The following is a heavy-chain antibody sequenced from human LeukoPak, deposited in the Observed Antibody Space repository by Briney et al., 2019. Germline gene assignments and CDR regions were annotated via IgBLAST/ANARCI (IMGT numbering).Heavy chain of an antibody. D-gene: IGHD6-13*01. CDR3: AKEGIHMHYYYMDV. CDR2: IRYDGSNK. V-gene: IGHV3-30*02. J-gene: IGHJ6*03. Sequence: GGSLRLSCAASGFTFSSYGMHWVRQAPGKGLEWGAFIRYDGSNKYYADSVKGRFTTSRDNSKNTLYLQMNSLRAEDTAVYYCAKEGIHMHYYYMDVWGKGTTVTVSS. CDR1: GFTFSSYG.